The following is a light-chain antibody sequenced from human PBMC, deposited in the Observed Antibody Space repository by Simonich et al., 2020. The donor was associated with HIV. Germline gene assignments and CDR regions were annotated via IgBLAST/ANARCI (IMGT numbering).Light chain of an antibody. CDR2: EGS. CDR3: CSYAGSSTVV. J-gene: IGLJ2*01. Sequence: QSALTQPASVSGSPGQSITISCTGTSSDLGSYNLVSWYQQHPGKAPKHMIYEGSKRPSGFSNRFSGSKSGNTASLTISGLQAEDEANYYCCSYAGSSTVVFGGGTKLTVL. V-gene: IGLV2-23*01. CDR1: SSDLGSYNL.